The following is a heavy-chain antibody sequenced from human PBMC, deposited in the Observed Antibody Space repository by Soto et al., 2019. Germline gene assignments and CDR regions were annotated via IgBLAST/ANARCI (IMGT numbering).Heavy chain of an antibody. D-gene: IGHD2-2*01. J-gene: IGHJ6*03. CDR1: GGSFSGYY. CDR3: ARVESSGYCSSTSCPAYYYYYMDV. CDR2: INHSGST. Sequence: SETLSLTCAVYGGSFSGYYWSWIRQPPGKGLEWIGEINHSGSTNYNPSLKSRVTISVDTSKNQFSLKLSSVTAADTAVYYCARVESSGYCSSTSCPAYYYYYMDVWGKGTTVTVSS. V-gene: IGHV4-34*01.